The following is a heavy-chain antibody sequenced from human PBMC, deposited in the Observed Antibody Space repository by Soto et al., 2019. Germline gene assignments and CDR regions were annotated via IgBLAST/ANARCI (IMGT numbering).Heavy chain of an antibody. Sequence: EVQLVESGGGLVQPGGSLRLSCAASGFTFDDYAMHWVRQAPGKGLEWVSVLSWCSGSRGYADSVKGRFTISRDNAKNSLYLQMNSLRAEDTALYYCAKDTSGYSGHDFGFDFWGQGTTVTVSS. CDR2: LSWCSGSR. CDR1: GFTFDDYA. V-gene: IGHV3-9*01. D-gene: IGHD5-12*01. CDR3: AKDTSGYSGHDFGFDF. J-gene: IGHJ4*02.